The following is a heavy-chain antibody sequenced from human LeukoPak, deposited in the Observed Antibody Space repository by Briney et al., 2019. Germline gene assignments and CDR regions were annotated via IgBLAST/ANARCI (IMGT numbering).Heavy chain of an antibody. D-gene: IGHD4-23*01. V-gene: IGHV1-69*13. CDR3: ARGWLAETTVVTPYNY. CDR1: GGSFSSYA. Sequence: SVKVSCKASGGSFSSYAINWVRQAPGQGLEWMGGIIPIFGTANYAQKFQDRATITAVESMSTVYMELSSLRSEDTAAYYCARGWLAETTVVTPYNYWGQGTLVTVSS. J-gene: IGHJ4*02. CDR2: IIPIFGTA.